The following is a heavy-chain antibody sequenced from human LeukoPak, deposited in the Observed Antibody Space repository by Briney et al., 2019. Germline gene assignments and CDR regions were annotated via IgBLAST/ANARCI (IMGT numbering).Heavy chain of an antibody. CDR3: AKGSSRKYFDY. Sequence: GGSLRLSCAASGFTFSSYAMHWVRQAPGKGLEWVAVISYDGGNKYYADSVKGRFTISRDNSKNTLYLQMNSLRAEDTAVYYCAKGSSRKYFDYWGQGTLVTVSS. D-gene: IGHD6-19*01. CDR1: GFTFSSYA. CDR2: ISYDGGNK. J-gene: IGHJ4*02. V-gene: IGHV3-30-3*01.